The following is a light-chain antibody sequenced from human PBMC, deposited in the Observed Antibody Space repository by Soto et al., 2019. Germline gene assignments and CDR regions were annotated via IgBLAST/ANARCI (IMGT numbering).Light chain of an antibody. CDR2: DNA. Sequence: QSVLTQPPSVSAAPGQKVTISCSGSSSNIGNNWVSWYQQLPGTAPKLLMHDNAKRPSGMPDRLSGSKSGTSAPLGITGLQTGDGADYYCGTWDTSLSAWVFGRGTKLTVL. CDR1: SSNIGNNW. CDR3: GTWDTSLSAWV. J-gene: IGLJ3*02. V-gene: IGLV1-51*01.